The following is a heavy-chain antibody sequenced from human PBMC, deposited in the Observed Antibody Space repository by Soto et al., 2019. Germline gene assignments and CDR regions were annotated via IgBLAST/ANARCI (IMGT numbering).Heavy chain of an antibody. CDR3: ARTLYYYDSSGYAHYVMDV. CDR2: IDWDDDK. J-gene: IGHJ6*02. V-gene: IGHV2-70*01. CDR1: GFSLSTSGVG. Sequence: SGPTLVNPTQTLTLTCTFSGFSLSTSGVGVGWIRQPPGKALEWLALIDWDDDKYYSTSLKTRLTISKDTSKNQVVLTMTNMDPVDTATYYCARTLYYYDSSGYAHYVMDVWGQGT. D-gene: IGHD3-22*01.